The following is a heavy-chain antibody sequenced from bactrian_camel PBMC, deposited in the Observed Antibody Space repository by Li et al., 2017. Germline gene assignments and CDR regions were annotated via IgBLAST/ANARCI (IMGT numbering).Heavy chain of an antibody. CDR2: IASDGST. J-gene: IGHJ4*01. Sequence: QLVESGGGLVQPGGSLRLSCAASGFTFKTAWMYWVRQAPGQEREGVAGIASDGSTRYADSVKGRFTISVDNAKNTLDLQMNSLKPEDTAMYYCAAAGTVWGWSPLQRWSYSYWGQGTQVTVS. V-gene: IGHV3S1*01. CDR1: GFTFKTAW. D-gene: IGHD3*01. CDR3: AAAGTVWGWSPLQRWSYSY.